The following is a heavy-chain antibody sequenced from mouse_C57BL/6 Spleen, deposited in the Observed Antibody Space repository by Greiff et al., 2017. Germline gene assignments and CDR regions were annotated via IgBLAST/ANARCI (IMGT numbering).Heavy chain of an antibody. V-gene: IGHV2-9-1*01. CDR1: GFSLTSYA. CDR2: IWTGGGT. J-gene: IGHJ4*01. CDR3: ARDYYGGDYAMDY. D-gene: IGHD1-1*01. Sequence: VKLQQSGPGLVAPSQSLSITCTVSGFSLTSYAISWVRQPPGQGLEWLGVIWTGGGTNYNSALKSRLSISKDNSKSKVFLKMNSLQTDDTARYYCARDYYGGDYAMDYWGQGTSVTVSS.